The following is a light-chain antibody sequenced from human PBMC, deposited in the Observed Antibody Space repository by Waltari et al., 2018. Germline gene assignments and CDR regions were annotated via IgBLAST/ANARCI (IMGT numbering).Light chain of an antibody. Sequence: ELVLTQSPATLSLSPGERATLSCRASQNVRTYLAWFQHRPGQAPRLLIYDASNRATDGPARFTGSGSGTDFTRTISSLQPEDFALYYCQERSNWPGGAFGGGTKVEIK. J-gene: IGKJ4*01. CDR3: QERSNWPGGA. CDR1: QNVRTY. V-gene: IGKV3-11*01. CDR2: DAS.